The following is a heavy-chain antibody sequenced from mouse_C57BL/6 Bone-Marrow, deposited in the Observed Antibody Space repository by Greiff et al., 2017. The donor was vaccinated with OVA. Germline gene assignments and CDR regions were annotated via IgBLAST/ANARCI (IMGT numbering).Heavy chain of an antibody. V-gene: IGHV5-16*01. Sequence: VMLVESEGGLVQPGSSMKLSCTASGFTFSDYYMAWVRQVPEKGLEWVANINYDGSSTYYLDSLKSRFIISRDNAKNILYLQMSSLKSEDTATYYCARDRGYYPLDYWGQGTSVTVSS. CDR2: INYDGSST. CDR1: GFTFSDYY. CDR3: ARDRGYYPLDY. J-gene: IGHJ4*01. D-gene: IGHD1-1*01.